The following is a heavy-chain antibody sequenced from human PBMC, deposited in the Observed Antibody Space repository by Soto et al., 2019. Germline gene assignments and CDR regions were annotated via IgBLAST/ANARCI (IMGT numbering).Heavy chain of an antibody. Sequence: QVQLQQWGAGLLKPSETLSLTCAVYGGSFSGYYWSWIRQPPGKGLEWIGEINHSGSSNYNPSLKSRVTISVDTSKNQFSLKLSSVTAADTAVYYCARYLGDYGSSGYYYYYGMDVWGQGTTVTVSS. CDR3: ARYLGDYGSSGYYYYYGMDV. CDR2: INHSGSS. CDR1: GGSFSGYY. V-gene: IGHV4-34*01. J-gene: IGHJ6*02. D-gene: IGHD3-22*01.